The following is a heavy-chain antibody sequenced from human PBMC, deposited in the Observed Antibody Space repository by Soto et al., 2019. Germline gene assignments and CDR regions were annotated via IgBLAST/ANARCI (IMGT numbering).Heavy chain of an antibody. CDR3: AREPTHFGVAMRPWFDP. CDR2: IIPIFGTA. Sequence: QVQLVQSGAEVKKPGSSVKVSCKASGGTFSSYAISWVRQAPGQGLEWMGGIIPIFGTANYAQKFQGRVTITADESTSTAYMELSSLRSEDTAVYYCAREPTHFGVAMRPWFDPWGQGTLVTVSS. J-gene: IGHJ5*02. CDR1: GGTFSSYA. V-gene: IGHV1-69*01. D-gene: IGHD3-3*01.